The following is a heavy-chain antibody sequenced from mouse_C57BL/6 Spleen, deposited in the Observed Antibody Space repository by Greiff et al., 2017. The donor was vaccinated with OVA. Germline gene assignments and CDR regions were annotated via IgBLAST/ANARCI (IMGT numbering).Heavy chain of an antibody. V-gene: IGHV1-54*01. CDR2: INPGSGGT. CDR3: ARSGGSSCFDD. D-gene: IGHD1-1*01. Sequence: VQLQQSGAELVRPGTSVKVSCKASGYAFTNYLIEWVKQRPGQGLEWIGVINPGSGGTNYNEKFKGKATLTADKSSSTAYMQLSSLTSEDSAVYFCARSGGSSCFDDWGQGTTLTVSS. J-gene: IGHJ2*01. CDR1: GYAFTNYL.